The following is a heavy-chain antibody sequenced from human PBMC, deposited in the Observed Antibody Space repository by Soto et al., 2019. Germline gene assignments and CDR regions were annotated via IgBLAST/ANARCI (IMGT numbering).Heavy chain of an antibody. CDR1: DGSMSSRSYY. J-gene: IGHJ4*02. CDR3: ARRYGASFDY. D-gene: IGHD4-17*01. V-gene: IGHV4-39*07. Sequence: PSETLSLTCTVSDGSMSSRSYYWGWIRQPPGKGLEWIGSISYIGSSYYNPSLKSRVTISVDTSKNQFSLKLSSVTAADTAVYYCARRYGASFDYWGQGTLVTVSS. CDR2: ISYIGSS.